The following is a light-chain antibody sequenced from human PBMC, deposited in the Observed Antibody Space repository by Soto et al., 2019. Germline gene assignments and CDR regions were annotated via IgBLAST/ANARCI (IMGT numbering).Light chain of an antibody. V-gene: IGLV2-8*01. CDR3: SSYAASNNFYFV. Sequence: VLTPPPSPPGSPRQSGPLSRPGTRRDGGGYNYVSWYQQYPGRAPKLMIYEVTKRPSGVPDRFSGSKSGNTASLTVSGLQAEDEADYYCSSYAASNNFYFVFGGGTKVTVL. CDR1: RRDGGGYNY. CDR2: EVT. J-gene: IGLJ3*02.